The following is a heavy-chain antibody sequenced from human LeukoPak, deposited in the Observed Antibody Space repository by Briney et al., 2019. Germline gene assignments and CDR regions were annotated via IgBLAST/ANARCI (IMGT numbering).Heavy chain of an antibody. Sequence: ASVKVSCKASGYTFTGYYMHWVRQAPGQGLEWMGRINPNSGGTNYAQKFQGRVTMTRDTSTSTAYMELSRLRSDDTAVYYCARVKDDYVWGSYSYWGQGTLVTVSS. CDR1: GYTFTGYY. V-gene: IGHV1-2*06. CDR2: INPNSGGT. D-gene: IGHD3-16*01. J-gene: IGHJ4*02. CDR3: ARVKDDYVWGSYSY.